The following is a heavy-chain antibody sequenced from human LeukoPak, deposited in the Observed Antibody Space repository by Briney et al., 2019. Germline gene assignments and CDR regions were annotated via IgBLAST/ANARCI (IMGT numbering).Heavy chain of an antibody. CDR2: ISAYNGNT. V-gene: IGHV1-18*01. J-gene: IGHJ6*02. D-gene: IGHD3-22*01. CDR3: ARGSGMYYYDSSGYYGSMDV. Sequence: ASVKVSCKASGYTFTSYGISWVRQAPGQGLEWMGWISAYNGNTNYAQKLQGRVTMTTDTSTSTAYMELRSQRSDDTAVYYCARGSGMYYYDSSGYYGSMDVWGQGTTVTVSS. CDR1: GYTFTSYG.